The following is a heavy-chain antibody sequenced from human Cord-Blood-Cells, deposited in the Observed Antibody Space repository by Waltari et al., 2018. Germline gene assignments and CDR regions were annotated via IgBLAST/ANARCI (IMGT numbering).Heavy chain of an antibody. V-gene: IGHV3-15*01. D-gene: IGHD1-26*01. J-gene: IGHJ4*02. CDR2: IKSKTDGGTT. CDR3: TTEWGSGSYFDY. CDR1: GFTFSNAW. Sequence: EVQLVESGGGLVKPGGSLRLSCAASGFTFSNAWMSWVRQAPGKGLEWVGRIKSKTDGGTTDYAAPVKGRFTISRDDSKNALYLQMNSLKTVDTAVYYCTTEWGSGSYFDYWGQGTLVTVSS.